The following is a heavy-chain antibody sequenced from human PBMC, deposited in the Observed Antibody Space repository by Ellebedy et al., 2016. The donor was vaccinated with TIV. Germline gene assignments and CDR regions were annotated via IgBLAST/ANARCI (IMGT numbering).Heavy chain of an antibody. CDR3: AKVADDLPVY. CDR1: GFTFSSYA. V-gene: IGHV3-23*01. D-gene: IGHD2-15*01. Sequence: GESLKISCAASGFTFSSYAMSWVRQAPGKGLEWVSAISGSGGSTYYADSVKGRFTISRDNSKNTLYLQMNSLRAEDTAVYYCAKVADDLPVYWGQGTLVTVSS. CDR2: ISGSGGST. J-gene: IGHJ4*02.